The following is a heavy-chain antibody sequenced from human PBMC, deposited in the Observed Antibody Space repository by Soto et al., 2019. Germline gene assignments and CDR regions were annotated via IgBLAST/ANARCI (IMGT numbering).Heavy chain of an antibody. J-gene: IGHJ4*02. CDR1: GFTFSSYG. V-gene: IGHV3-30*18. D-gene: IGHD3-22*01. CDR2: ISYDGSNK. CDR3: AKDQGYYDSSGYYSALDY. Sequence: GGSLRLSCAASGFTFSSYGMHWVRQAPGKGLEWVAVISYDGSNKYYADSVKGRFTISRDNSKNTLYLQMNSLRAEDTAVYYCAKDQGYYDSSGYYSALDYWGQGTLVTVSS.